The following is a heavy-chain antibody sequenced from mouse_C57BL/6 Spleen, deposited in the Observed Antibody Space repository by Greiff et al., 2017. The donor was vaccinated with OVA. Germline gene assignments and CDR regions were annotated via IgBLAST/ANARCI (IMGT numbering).Heavy chain of an antibody. CDR1: GFTFSSYG. D-gene: IGHD1-3*01. Sequence: EVKLVESGGDLVKPGGSLKLSCAASGFTFSSYGMSWVRQTPDKRLEWVATISSGGSYTYYPDSVKGRFTISRDNAKNTLYLQMSSLKSEDTAMYYCARQVGDFDYWGQGTTLTVSS. CDR3: ARQVGDFDY. CDR2: ISSGGSYT. J-gene: IGHJ2*01. V-gene: IGHV5-6*01.